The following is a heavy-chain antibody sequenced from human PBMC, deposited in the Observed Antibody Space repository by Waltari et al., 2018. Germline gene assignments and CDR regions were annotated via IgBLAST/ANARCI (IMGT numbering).Heavy chain of an antibody. V-gene: IGHV1-46*01. CDR2: INPSGGST. D-gene: IGHD2-21*01. J-gene: IGHJ6*02. Sequence: QVQLVQSGAEVKKPGASVKISCKTSEYTCPSSYIHWVRQAHGQGLEWMGIINPSGGSTIYAQKFQGRVTMTRDTSTSTVYMELSSLRSEDTAVYYCARDTGALWMDVWGQGTTVTVSS. CDR1: EYTCPSSY. CDR3: ARDTGALWMDV.